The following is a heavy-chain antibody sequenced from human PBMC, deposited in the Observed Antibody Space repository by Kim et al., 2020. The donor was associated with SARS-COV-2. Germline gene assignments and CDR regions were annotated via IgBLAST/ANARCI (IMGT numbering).Heavy chain of an antibody. CDR3: ARAWLDGSGSYFDY. CDR1: GGSISSSSYY. CDR2: IYYSGST. J-gene: IGHJ4*02. Sequence: SETLSLTCTVSGGSISSSSYYWGWIRQPPGKGLEWIGSIYYSGSTYYNPSLKSRVTISVDTSKNQFSLKLSSVTAADTAVYYCARAWLDGSGSYFDYWGQGTLVTVSS. V-gene: IGHV4-39*07. D-gene: IGHD3-10*01.